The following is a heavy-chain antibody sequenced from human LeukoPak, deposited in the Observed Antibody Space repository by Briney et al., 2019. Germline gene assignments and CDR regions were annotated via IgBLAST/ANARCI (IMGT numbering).Heavy chain of an antibody. J-gene: IGHJ2*01. D-gene: IGHD3-10*01. CDR2: IRNKAYGGTT. Sequence: GGSLRLSCGTSGFTFGDYAMSWVRQAPGRGLEWVGFIRNKAYGGTTEYAASVKGRFTISRDDSKSIAYLQMNSLKTEDTAVYYCTTDLPQGRYYWYFDLWGRGTLVTVSS. V-gene: IGHV3-49*04. CDR1: GFTFGDYA. CDR3: TTDLPQGRYYWYFDL.